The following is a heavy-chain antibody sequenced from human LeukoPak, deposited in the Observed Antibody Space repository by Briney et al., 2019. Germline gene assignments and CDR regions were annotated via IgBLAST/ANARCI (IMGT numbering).Heavy chain of an antibody. D-gene: IGHD5-18*01. V-gene: IGHV4-59*01. CDR2: IYYSGST. Sequence: KTSETLSLTCTVSGGSISSYYWSWIRQPPGKGLEWIGYIYYSGSTNYNPSLKSRVTISVDTSKNQFSLKLSSVTAADTAVYYCARVGTAMVPTYYNYYYRDVGGKGTTVTISS. CDR1: GGSISSYY. J-gene: IGHJ6*03. CDR3: ARVGTAMVPTYYNYYYRDV.